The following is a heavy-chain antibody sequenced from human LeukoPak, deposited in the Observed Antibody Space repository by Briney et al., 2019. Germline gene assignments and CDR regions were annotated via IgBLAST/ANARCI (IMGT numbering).Heavy chain of an antibody. CDR1: GFTFSSYD. Sequence: GGSLRLSCAASGFTFSSYDMHWVRQATGKGLEWVSAIGTAGDTYYPGSVKGRFTISRENAKNSLHLQMNSLRAGDTAVYYCARAHCGGDCYENYYFDYWGQGTLVTVSS. V-gene: IGHV3-13*01. CDR3: ARAHCGGDCYENYYFDY. CDR2: IGTAGDT. J-gene: IGHJ4*02. D-gene: IGHD2-21*02.